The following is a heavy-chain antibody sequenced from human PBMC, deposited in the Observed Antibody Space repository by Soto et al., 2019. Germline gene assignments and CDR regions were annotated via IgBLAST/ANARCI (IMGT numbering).Heavy chain of an antibody. CDR2: IYYSGST. J-gene: IGHJ4*02. D-gene: IGHD3-22*01. CDR3: ARGKGDRRIYYDSSGSLRYYFDY. CDR1: GGSISISNYY. V-gene: IGHV4-61*10. Sequence: PSETLSLTGSVSGGSISISNYYWSWIRQPARKGLEWIGYIYYSGSTNYNPSLKSRVTISADTSKNQFSLKLSSVTAADTGVYYCARGKGDRRIYYDSSGSLRYYFDYWGQGTLVTVSS.